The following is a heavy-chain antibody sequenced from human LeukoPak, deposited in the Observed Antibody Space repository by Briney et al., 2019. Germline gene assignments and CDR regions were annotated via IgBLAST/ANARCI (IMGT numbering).Heavy chain of an antibody. CDR1: GGSISSYY. D-gene: IGHD2-15*01. Sequence: SETLSLTCTVSGGSISSYYWSWIRQPPGKGLEWIGYIYYSGSTNYNPSLKSRVTISVDTSKNQFSLKLSSVTAADTAVYCCARADMKKDAFDIWGQGTMVTVSS. CDR3: ARADMKKDAFDI. J-gene: IGHJ3*02. V-gene: IGHV4-59*01. CDR2: IYYSGST.